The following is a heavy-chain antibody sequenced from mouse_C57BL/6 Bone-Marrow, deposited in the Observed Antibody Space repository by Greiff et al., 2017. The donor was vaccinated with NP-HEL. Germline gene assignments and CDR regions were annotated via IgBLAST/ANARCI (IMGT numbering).Heavy chain of an antibody. Sequence: EVNVVESGGGLVQSGRSLRLSCATSGFTFSAFYMEWVRQAPGKGLEWIAASRNKANDYTTEYSASVKGRFIVSRDTSHSILYLQMNALRAEDTAIYYCARGSYEAWFAYWGQGTLVTVSA. CDR1: GFTFSAFY. CDR3: ARGSYEAWFAY. CDR2: SRNKANDYTT. V-gene: IGHV7-1*01. D-gene: IGHD2-3*01. J-gene: IGHJ3*01.